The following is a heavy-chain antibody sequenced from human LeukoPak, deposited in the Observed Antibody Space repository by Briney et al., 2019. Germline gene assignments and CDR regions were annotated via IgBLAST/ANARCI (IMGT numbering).Heavy chain of an antibody. CDR2: IYHSGST. J-gene: IGHJ4*02. CDR3: ARDQPGEYYYSPDY. Sequence: PSGTLSLTCAVSGGSISSSNWWSWVRQPPGKGLEWIGEIYHSGSTNYNPSLKSRVTISVDKSKNQFSLKLSSVTAADTAVYYCARDQPGEYYYSPDYWGQGTLVTVSS. CDR1: GGSISSSNW. V-gene: IGHV4-4*02. D-gene: IGHD3-10*01.